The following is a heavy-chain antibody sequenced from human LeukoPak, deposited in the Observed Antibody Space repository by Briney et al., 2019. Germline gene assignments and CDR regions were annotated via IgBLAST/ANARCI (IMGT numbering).Heavy chain of an antibody. D-gene: IGHD3-22*01. V-gene: IGHV3-23*01. CDR1: GFTFSSYA. CDR2: ISGSGGST. Sequence: GGSLRLSCAASGFTFSSYAMSWVRQAPGKGLEWVSAISGSGGSTYYADSVKGRFTISRDNSKNTLYLQMNSLRAEDMAVYYCAKDRVSVYYYDSSGYYYFDYWGQGTLVTVSS. J-gene: IGHJ4*02. CDR3: AKDRVSVYYYDSSGYYYFDY.